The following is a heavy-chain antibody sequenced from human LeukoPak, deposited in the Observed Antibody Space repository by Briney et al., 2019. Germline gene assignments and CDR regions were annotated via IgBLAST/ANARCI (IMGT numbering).Heavy chain of an antibody. Sequence: PSETLSLACTVSGASISSYYWSWIRQPPGKGLEWIGYIYNSGRTNYNPSLKSRVTISVDTSKNQFSLRLNSVTAADTAVYSCARGHSNCSPTSCYFPSDYWGQGTVVTVSS. CDR3: ARGHSNCSPTSCYFPSDY. V-gene: IGHV4-59*01. CDR1: GASISSYY. CDR2: IYNSGRT. D-gene: IGHD2-2*01. J-gene: IGHJ4*02.